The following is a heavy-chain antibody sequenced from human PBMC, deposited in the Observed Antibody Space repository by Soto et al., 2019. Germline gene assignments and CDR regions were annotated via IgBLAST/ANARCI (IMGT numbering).Heavy chain of an antibody. CDR2: IYHSGST. D-gene: IGHD6-19*01. CDR3: ARGGGFRAVAGNWFDP. V-gene: IGHV4-4*02. J-gene: IGHJ5*02. Sequence: QVQLQESGPGLVKPSGTLSLTCAVSGGSISSSNWWSWVRQPPGKGLEWIGEIYHSGSTNYNPSLKSRFTISLDKSKNHFSLRLSSVTAADTAVYYCARGGGFRAVAGNWFDPWGQGTLVTVSS. CDR1: GGSISSSNW.